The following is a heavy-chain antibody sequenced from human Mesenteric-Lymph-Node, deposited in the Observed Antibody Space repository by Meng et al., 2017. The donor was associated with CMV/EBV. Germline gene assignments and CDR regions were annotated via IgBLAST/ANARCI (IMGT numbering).Heavy chain of an antibody. Sequence: ASVKVSCKASGYTFTSYYMHWVRQAPGQGLEWMGWINPDSGGTKYAQKFQGRLTMTRNTSISTAYMELSSLRSEDTAVYYCARGRGFWSGHMADWFDPWGQGTLVTVSS. D-gene: IGHD3-3*01. CDR1: GYTFTSYY. V-gene: IGHV1-2*02. CDR2: INPDSGGT. CDR3: ARGRGFWSGHMADWFDP. J-gene: IGHJ5*02.